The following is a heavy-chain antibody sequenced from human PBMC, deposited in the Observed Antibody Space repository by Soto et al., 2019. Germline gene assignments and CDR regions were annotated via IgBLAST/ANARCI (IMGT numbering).Heavy chain of an antibody. CDR3: ARDSWYLIFDY. CDR1: GFTFSSHG. CDR2: ISSTSSTK. Sequence: GGSLRLSCDASGFTFSSHGMTWVRQAPGKGLEWVAFISSTSSTKNYADSVKGRFTISRDNAKNSLYLQMNSLRAEDTAVYYCARDSWYLIFDYWGQGTLVTVSS. V-gene: IGHV3-48*04. D-gene: IGHD6-13*01. J-gene: IGHJ4*02.